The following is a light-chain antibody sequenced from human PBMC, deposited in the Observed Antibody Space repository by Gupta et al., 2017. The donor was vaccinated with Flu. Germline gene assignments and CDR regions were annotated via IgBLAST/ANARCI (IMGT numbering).Light chain of an antibody. CDR2: WAS. J-gene: IGKJ4*01. Sequence: DIVMTQSPDSLAVSLGERATINCKSSQSVLFSPNNKNYLAWYQQKPGQPPKLLIYWASARESGVPDRFSGSGSGTDFTLTISTLQAEDVSVYYCQQYYSTPLTFGGGTKVEIK. CDR1: QSVLFSPNNKNY. CDR3: QQYYSTPLT. V-gene: IGKV4-1*01.